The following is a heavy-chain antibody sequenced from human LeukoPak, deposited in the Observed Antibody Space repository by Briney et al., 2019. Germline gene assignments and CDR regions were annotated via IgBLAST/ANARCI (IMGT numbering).Heavy chain of an antibody. CDR3: ARDPYCGGDCYHFDY. CDR2: ISYDGSNK. D-gene: IGHD2-21*02. V-gene: IGHV3-30-3*01. CDR1: GFTFSSYA. Sequence: GGSLRLSCAASGFTFSSYAMHWVRQAPGKGLEWVAVISYDGSNKYYADSVKCRFTISRDNSKNTLYLQMNSLRAEDTAVYYCARDPYCGGDCYHFDYWGQGTLVTVSS. J-gene: IGHJ4*02.